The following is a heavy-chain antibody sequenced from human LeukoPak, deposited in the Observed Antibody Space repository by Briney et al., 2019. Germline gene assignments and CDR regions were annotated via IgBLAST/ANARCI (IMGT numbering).Heavy chain of an antibody. D-gene: IGHD3-10*01. V-gene: IGHV4-39*01. Sequence: SETLSLTCTVSGGSLRTTSYYWDWIRQPPGKGLEWIGSIYYDGSAYYSPFLKSRLTISVDASKNQFSLKLSSVTATDTAIYYCARRGRKFYGSGSSPLDPWGQGSLVTVSS. J-gene: IGHJ5*02. CDR3: ARRGRKFYGSGSSPLDP. CDR2: IYYDGSA. CDR1: GGSLRTTSYY.